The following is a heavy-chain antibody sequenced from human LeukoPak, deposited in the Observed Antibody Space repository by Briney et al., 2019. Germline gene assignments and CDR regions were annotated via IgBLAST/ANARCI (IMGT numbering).Heavy chain of an antibody. Sequence: SETLSLTCTVSGGSLSSYYWSWIRQPAGKGLEWIGRIYSSGSTNYNPSLKSRVTMSVDTSKNQFSLKLSSVTAADTAVYYCAREYSGSYPGEPYGMDVWGQGTTVTVSS. CDR2: IYSSGST. CDR3: AREYSGSYPGEPYGMDV. D-gene: IGHD1-26*01. V-gene: IGHV4-4*07. J-gene: IGHJ6*02. CDR1: GGSLSSYY.